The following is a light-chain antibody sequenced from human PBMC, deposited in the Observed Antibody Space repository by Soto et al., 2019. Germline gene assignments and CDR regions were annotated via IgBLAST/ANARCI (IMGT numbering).Light chain of an antibody. CDR3: QQLNVNLL. CDR2: AAS. CDR1: QDIDSY. V-gene: IGKV1-9*01. J-gene: IGKJ2*01. Sequence: IQLTQSPSSLSASIGDRVTITCRASQDIDSYLAWYQQKPGNAPKLLIYAASTLHSGVPSRFSGSGSGTYFTLTISSLQPEDFVTYYCQQLNVNLLFGQGTKLEIK.